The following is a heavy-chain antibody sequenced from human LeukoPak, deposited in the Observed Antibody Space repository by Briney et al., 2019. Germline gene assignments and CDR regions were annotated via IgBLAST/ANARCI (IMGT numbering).Heavy chain of an antibody. D-gene: IGHD6-13*01. V-gene: IGHV4-39*01. CDR2: IHYSDSA. CDR1: GGSISNSGYY. Sequence: SETLSLTRAVSGGSISNSGYYWAWIRQPPGKGLEYIGNIHYSDSALYNPSLQSRATILVDTSKNQFSLKLSSVTAADTAVYYCARRRAAAGPFDYWGQGTLVTVSS. CDR3: ARRRAAAGPFDY. J-gene: IGHJ4*02.